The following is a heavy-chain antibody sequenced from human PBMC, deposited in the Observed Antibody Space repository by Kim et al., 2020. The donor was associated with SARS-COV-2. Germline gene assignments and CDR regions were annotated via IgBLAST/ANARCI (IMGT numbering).Heavy chain of an antibody. CDR1: GGSISSYY. V-gene: IGHV4-4*07. CDR2: IYTSGST. D-gene: IGHD5-12*01. Sequence: SETLSLTCTVSGGSISSYYWSWIRQPAGKGLEWIGRIYTSGSTNYNPSLKSRVTMSVDTSKNQFSLKLSSVTAADTAVYYCAREMATIMSSRADNWFDPWGQGTLVTVSS. J-gene: IGHJ5*02. CDR3: AREMATIMSSRADNWFDP.